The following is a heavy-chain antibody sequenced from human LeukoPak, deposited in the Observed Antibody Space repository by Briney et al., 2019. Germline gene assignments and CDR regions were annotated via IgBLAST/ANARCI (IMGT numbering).Heavy chain of an antibody. CDR3: ARGMAQYYYDSSGYYSP. J-gene: IGHJ5*02. Sequence: SETLSLTCTVSGGSISSYYWSWIRQPPGKGLEWIGNIYYSGSTNYNPSLKSRVTISVDTSKNQFSLKLSSVTAADTAVYYCARGMAQYYYDSSGYYSPWGQGTLVTVSS. V-gene: IGHV4-59*01. CDR1: GGSISSYY. CDR2: IYYSGST. D-gene: IGHD3-22*01.